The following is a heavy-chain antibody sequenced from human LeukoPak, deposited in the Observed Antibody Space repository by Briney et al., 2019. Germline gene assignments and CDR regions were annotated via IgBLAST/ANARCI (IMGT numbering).Heavy chain of an antibody. CDR1: GFTFSSYW. CDR3: AKDTAGYGFDY. D-gene: IGHD5-18*01. V-gene: IGHV3-74*01. J-gene: IGHJ4*02. CDR2: IKTDGSVT. Sequence: PGGSLRLSCAASGFTFSSYWMHWVRQAPGKGLVWVSRIKTDGSVTSYADSVKGRFTISRDNAKNSLYLQMNSLRAEDTALYYCAKDTAGYGFDYWGQGTLVTVSS.